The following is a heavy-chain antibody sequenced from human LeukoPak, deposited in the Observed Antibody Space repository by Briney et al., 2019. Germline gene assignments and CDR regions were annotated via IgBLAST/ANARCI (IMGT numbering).Heavy chain of an antibody. CDR1: GYTFTSYD. V-gene: IGHV1-8*01. D-gene: IGHD3-10*01. J-gene: IGHJ1*01. CDR3: ARARRYYGSGSYKYFQH. Sequence: ASVKVSCKASGYTFTSYDINWVRQATGQGLEWMGWTNPNSGNTGYAQKFQGRVTMTRNTSISTAYMELSSLRSEDTAVYYCARARRYYGSGSYKYFQHWGQGTLVTVSS. CDR2: TNPNSGNT.